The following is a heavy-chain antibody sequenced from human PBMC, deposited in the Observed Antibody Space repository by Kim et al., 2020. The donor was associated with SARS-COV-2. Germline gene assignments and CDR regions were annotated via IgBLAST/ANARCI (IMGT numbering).Heavy chain of an antibody. V-gene: IGHV3-21*01. CDR3: ARVRDGYNDYFDY. J-gene: IGHJ4*02. CDR2: ISSSSSYI. D-gene: IGHD5-12*01. CDR1: GFTFSSYS. Sequence: VGSLRLSCAASGFTFSSYSMNWVRQAPGKGLEWVSSISSSSSYIYYADSVKGRFTISRDNAKNSLYLQMNSLRAEDTAVYYCARVRDGYNDYFDYWGQGTLVTVSS.